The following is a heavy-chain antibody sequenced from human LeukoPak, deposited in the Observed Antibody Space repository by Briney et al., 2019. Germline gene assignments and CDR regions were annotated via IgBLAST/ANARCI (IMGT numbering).Heavy chain of an antibody. J-gene: IGHJ4*02. D-gene: IGHD3-10*01. CDR1: GGSISSDY. Sequence: SETLSFTCTVSGGSISSDYWSWIRQSPGKGLEWLGYMYYTGNNNYNPSLKSRVTISLDTSKNQFSLRLSSVTAADTAVYYCARHAPGGFGELEPFDYWGQGILVTVSS. CDR2: MYYTGNN. CDR3: ARHAPGGFGELEPFDY. V-gene: IGHV4-59*08.